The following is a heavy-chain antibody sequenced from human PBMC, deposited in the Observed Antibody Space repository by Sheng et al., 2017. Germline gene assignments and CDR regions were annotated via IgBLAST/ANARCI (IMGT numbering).Heavy chain of an antibody. CDR3: AREGKSGTDFYYYYLDV. CDR2: IKPSFGVT. V-gene: IGHV1-69*14. D-gene: IGHD1-1*01. Sequence: VRLVQSGAEVKKPGSSVTVSCKASGGTLSSDGFTWVRQAPGQGFQWLGGIKPSFGVTNYAQNFQGRVTVTADKSTSTVYMELSGLRSEDSAVYYCAREGKSGTDFYYYYLDVWGQGTTVIVSS. CDR1: GGTLSSDG. J-gene: IGHJ6*03.